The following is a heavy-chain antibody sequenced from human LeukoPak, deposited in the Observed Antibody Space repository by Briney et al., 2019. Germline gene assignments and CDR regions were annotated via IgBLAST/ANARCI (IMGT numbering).Heavy chain of an antibody. D-gene: IGHD4-17*01. CDR1: GGSFSGYY. V-gene: IGHV4-34*01. J-gene: IGHJ4*02. CDR3: ARANGDLDY. Sequence: SETLSLTCAVYGGSFSGYYWSWIRQPPGKGLEWIGEINHSGSTNYNPSLTSRVTISVDTSKNQFSLKLSSVTAADTAVYSCARANGDLDYWGQGTLVTVSS. CDR2: INHSGST.